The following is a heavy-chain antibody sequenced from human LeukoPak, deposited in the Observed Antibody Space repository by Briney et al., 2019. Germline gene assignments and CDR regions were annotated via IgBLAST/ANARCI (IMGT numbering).Heavy chain of an antibody. CDR2: IYTSGST. V-gene: IGHV4-61*02. CDR1: GGSISSGSYY. D-gene: IGHD3-10*02. J-gene: IGHJ4*02. CDR3: ARGYYGRGDY. Sequence: PSQTLSLTCAVSGGSISSGSYYWSWIRQPAGKGLEWIGRIYTSGSTNYNPSLKSRVIISVDTSKNQFSLNLSSVTAADTAVYYCARGYYGRGDYWGQGTLVTVSS.